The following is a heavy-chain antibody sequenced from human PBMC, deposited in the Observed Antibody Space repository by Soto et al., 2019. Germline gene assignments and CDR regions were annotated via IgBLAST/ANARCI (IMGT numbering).Heavy chain of an antibody. D-gene: IGHD2-2*02. V-gene: IGHV5-10-1*01. Sequence: GESVKISCKGSGYSFTNNWISWVRQMPGKVLEWMGRIDPRDSYTNYSPSFQGHVTISLDKSDNTSYLQWNSLKASDSAMYFCARSYCLPNSCYNGYFDYWGRGTLVTVSS. CDR1: GYSFTNNW. CDR3: ARSYCLPNSCYNGYFDY. J-gene: IGHJ4*01. CDR2: IDPRDSYT.